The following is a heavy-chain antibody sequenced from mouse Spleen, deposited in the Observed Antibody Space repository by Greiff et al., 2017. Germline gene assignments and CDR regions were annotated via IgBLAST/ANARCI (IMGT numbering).Heavy chain of an antibody. J-gene: IGHJ1*01. D-gene: IGHD1-1*01. CDR2: INPYNGDT. Sequence: EVKLQESGPELVKPGASVKISCKASGYSFTGYFMNWVKQSHGKSLEWIGRINPYNGDTFYNQKFKGKATLTVDKSSSTAHMELLSLTSEDSAVYYCGRGYYGSSHYWYFDVWGAGTTVTVSS. CDR3: GRGYYGSSHYWYFDV. V-gene: IGHV1-37*01. CDR1: GYSFTGYF.